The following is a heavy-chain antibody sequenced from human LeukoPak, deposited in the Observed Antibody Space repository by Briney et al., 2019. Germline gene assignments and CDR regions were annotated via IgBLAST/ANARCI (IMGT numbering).Heavy chain of an antibody. CDR3: AKDMGDYYGSGSPDY. Sequence: PGGSLRLSCAASGFTFDDYAMHWVRQAPGKGLEWVSLISWDGGSTYYADSVKGRFTISRDNSKNSLYLQMNSLRAEDTALYYCAKDMGDYYGSGSPDYWGQGTLVTVSS. CDR1: GFTFDDYA. CDR2: ISWDGGST. D-gene: IGHD3-10*01. J-gene: IGHJ4*02. V-gene: IGHV3-43D*03.